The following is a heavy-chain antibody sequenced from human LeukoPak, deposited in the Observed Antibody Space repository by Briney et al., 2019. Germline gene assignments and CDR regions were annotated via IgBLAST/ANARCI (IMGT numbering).Heavy chain of an antibody. Sequence: SETLSLTCTVSGGSISSGGYNWSWIRQHPGKGLECIGYIYYSGSTNYNPSLKSRVTISVDTSKNQFSLKLSSVTAADTAVYYCAREDWYSNFGYWGQGTLVTVSS. D-gene: IGHD3/OR15-3a*01. V-gene: IGHV4-61*08. CDR2: IYYSGST. CDR3: AREDWYSNFGY. J-gene: IGHJ4*02. CDR1: GGSISSGGYN.